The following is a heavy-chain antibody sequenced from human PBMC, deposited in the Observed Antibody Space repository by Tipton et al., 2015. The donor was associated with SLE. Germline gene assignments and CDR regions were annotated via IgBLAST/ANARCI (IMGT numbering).Heavy chain of an antibody. CDR2: FYYGKST. J-gene: IGHJ4*02. CDR1: GGSISSSSFY. Sequence: TLSLTCTVSGGSISSSSFYWGWIRQPPGKGLEWIGSFYYGKSTFYNPSLKSRVTISLDTSKNQFSLKVNSVTAADTAVYYCASLLWGGWPFDHWGQGTLVTVSS. D-gene: IGHD6-19*01. CDR3: ASLLWGGWPFDH. V-gene: IGHV4-39*07.